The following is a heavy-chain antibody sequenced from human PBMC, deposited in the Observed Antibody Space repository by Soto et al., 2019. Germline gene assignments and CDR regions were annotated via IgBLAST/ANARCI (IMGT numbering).Heavy chain of an antibody. V-gene: IGHV4-59*01. Sequence: SEIMSLTRTVSEGSINSDCWSWIRQSTGKGLEWIGYVFFGGSTNYNHSFKSRVTISVDTAKNQTYLRVTSVTAAVTAAYYSARGRPMHNCIFRAQPPLDP. J-gene: IGHJ5*02. CDR2: VFFGGST. CDR3: ARGRPMHNCIFRAQPPLDP. CDR1: EGSINSDC. D-gene: IGHD2-21*01.